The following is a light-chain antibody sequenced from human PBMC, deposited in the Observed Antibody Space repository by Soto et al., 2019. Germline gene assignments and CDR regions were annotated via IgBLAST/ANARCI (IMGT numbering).Light chain of an antibody. CDR3: PQYGSSPWT. CDR2: GAS. Sequence: EIVLTQSPGTLSLSPGERATLSCRASQSVSSSYLARYQQKPGQAPRLLIYGASSRGTGIPDRFSGSRCGTDFTLTISRLEPAEFAVYYCPQYGSSPWTFGQGTKVEIK. V-gene: IGKV3-20*01. J-gene: IGKJ1*01. CDR1: QSVSSSY.